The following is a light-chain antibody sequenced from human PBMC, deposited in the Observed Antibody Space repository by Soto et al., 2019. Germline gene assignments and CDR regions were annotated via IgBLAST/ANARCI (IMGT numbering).Light chain of an antibody. CDR2: DAS. CDR3: QEYNARPPGT. CDR1: QSVKNY. J-gene: IGKJ1*01. V-gene: IGKV3D-15*01. Sequence: TQSPATLSVSSGEGITLSCRASQSVKNYLAWYQHKPGQSPRLLFYDASIRATGVPARFSAGGSGTEFTLVISSLQSEDAAVYYCQEYNARPPGTFGQGTKVEIK.